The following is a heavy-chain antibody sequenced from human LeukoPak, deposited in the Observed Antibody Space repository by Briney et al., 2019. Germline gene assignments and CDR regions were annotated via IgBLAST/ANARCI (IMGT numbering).Heavy chain of an antibody. Sequence: SETLSLTCTVSGGSISSYYWSWIRQPPGKGLEWIGYMYYSGSTNYNPSLKSRVTISVDTSKNQFSLKLSSVTAADTAVYYCARGGIVVVPAAKGYFDYWGQGTLVTVSS. V-gene: IGHV4-59*01. J-gene: IGHJ4*02. CDR3: ARGGIVVVPAAKGYFDY. D-gene: IGHD2-2*01. CDR2: MYYSGST. CDR1: GGSISSYY.